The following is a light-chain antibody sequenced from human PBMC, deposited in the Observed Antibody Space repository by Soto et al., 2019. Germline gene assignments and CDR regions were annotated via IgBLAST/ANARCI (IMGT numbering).Light chain of an antibody. CDR2: GSA. V-gene: IGKV3-20*01. Sequence: EVVMTQSPATLSVSPGEGATLSCRASQGIGDTLAWYQHKPGQTPRLLIYGSASRAAGIPDRFSGSGSGTDFTLTISSLEPEDFAVYYCHQYVTSPITFGQGTRLEIK. J-gene: IGKJ5*01. CDR1: QGIGDT. CDR3: HQYVTSPIT.